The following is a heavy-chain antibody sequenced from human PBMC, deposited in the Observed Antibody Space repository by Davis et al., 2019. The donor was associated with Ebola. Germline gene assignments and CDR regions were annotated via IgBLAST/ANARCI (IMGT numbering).Heavy chain of an antibody. CDR1: GFTFSSYG. J-gene: IGHJ4*02. CDR3: ARDSGTVFDIVTTNPYFDN. D-gene: IGHD3-10*01. V-gene: IGHV3-48*02. CDR2: IGRYSKTI. Sequence: GESLKISCAASGFTFSSYGMNWVRQAPGKGLEWISFIGRYSKTIHYADSVKGRFTVSRDDDKKFLYLQMNNLRDEDTAVYYCARDSGTVFDIVTTNPYFDNWGQGSLVAVSS.